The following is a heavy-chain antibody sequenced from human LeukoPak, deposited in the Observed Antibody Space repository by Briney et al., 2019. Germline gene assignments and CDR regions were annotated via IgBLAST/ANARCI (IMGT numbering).Heavy chain of an antibody. CDR2: INPNSGGT. D-gene: IGHD5-12*01. CDR1: EYTFTAYY. V-gene: IGHV1-2*02. Sequence: VASMKVSCKASEYTFTAYYMHWVRQAPGQGLEWMGWINPNSGGTEFAQKFQGRVTMTGDTSISTVYMELSSLRSDDTAVYYCARELIYRPPADSGYDYHDAFDIWGQGTMVTVSS. CDR3: ARELIYRPPADSGYDYHDAFDI. J-gene: IGHJ3*02.